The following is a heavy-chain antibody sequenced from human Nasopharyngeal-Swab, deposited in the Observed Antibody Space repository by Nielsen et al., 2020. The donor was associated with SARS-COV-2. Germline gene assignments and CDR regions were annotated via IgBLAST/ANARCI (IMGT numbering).Heavy chain of an antibody. CDR1: GFTFSSYG. D-gene: IGHD5-18*01. J-gene: IGHJ4*02. Sequence: GESLKISCAASGFTFSSYGMHWVRQAPGKGLEWVAVIWYDGSNKYYADSVKGRFTISRDNSKNTLYLQMNSLRAEDTAVYYCARDLSGYSFYFDYWGQGTLVTVSS. CDR3: ARDLSGYSFYFDY. CDR2: IWYDGSNK. V-gene: IGHV3-33*01.